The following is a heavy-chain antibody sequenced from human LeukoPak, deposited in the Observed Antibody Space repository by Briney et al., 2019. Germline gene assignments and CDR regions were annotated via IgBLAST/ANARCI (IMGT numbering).Heavy chain of an antibody. CDR1: GLIFSRCW. Sequence: GGSLRLSRAASGLIFSRCWMSWVRQSPGKGLEWVANIKLDGSEKYCVDAVKGRFTISRDNAKIALYLEMNSLRVGDTAVYYCARERMYSGSGSTYPYYDYWGQGTLVTVSS. CDR3: ARERMYSGSGSTYPYYDY. D-gene: IGHD3-10*01. CDR2: IKLDGSEK. J-gene: IGHJ4*02. V-gene: IGHV3-7*01.